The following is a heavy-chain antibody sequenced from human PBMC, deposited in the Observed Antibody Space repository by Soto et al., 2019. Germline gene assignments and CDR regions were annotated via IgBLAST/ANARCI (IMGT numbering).Heavy chain of an antibody. J-gene: IGHJ6*03. CDR2: ITETGGDT. V-gene: IGHV3-23*01. CDR3: TKASPDRHHMDV. CDR1: GFTFSKFV. Sequence: GSLRLSCAASGFTFSKFVMRWVRQTPGKGLEWVSTITETGGDTYYTDSVKGRFTISRDNSKNTLYLQMSSLRAEDTALYYCTKASPDRHHMDVWGKGTTVT.